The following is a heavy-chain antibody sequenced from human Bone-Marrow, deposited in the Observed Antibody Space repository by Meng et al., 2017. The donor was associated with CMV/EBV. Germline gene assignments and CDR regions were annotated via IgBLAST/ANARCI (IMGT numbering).Heavy chain of an antibody. J-gene: IGHJ4*02. V-gene: IGHV3-48*04. D-gene: IGHD2-2*01. CDR3: ARYRYQRYYFDY. CDR1: GFTFSSYS. Sequence: GGSLRLSCAASGFTFSSYSMNWVRQAPGKGLEWVSSISSSGSTIYYADSVKGRFTISRDNAKNSLYLQMNSLRAEDTAVYYCARYRYQRYYFDYWGQRTLVTVSS. CDR2: ISSSGSTI.